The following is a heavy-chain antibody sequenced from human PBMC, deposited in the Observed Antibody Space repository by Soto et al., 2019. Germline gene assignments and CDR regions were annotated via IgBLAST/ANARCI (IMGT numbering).Heavy chain of an antibody. CDR2: ISYDGKTQ. CDR1: GVTFSSYG. CDR3: VKPLKPQIVVLPFVL. Sequence: GGILRLSCAASGVTFSSYGMHWVRQAPGKGLEWVAVISYDGKTQYYADSVKGRFTISRDNSKNPLWLQMDSLRAEDPAVYYCVKPLKPQIVVLPFVLWGQGTLVTLFS. J-gene: IGHJ4*02. D-gene: IGHD2-2*01. V-gene: IGHV3-30*18.